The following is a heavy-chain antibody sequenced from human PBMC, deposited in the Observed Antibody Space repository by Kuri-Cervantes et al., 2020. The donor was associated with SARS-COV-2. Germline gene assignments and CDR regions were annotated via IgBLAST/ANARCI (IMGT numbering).Heavy chain of an antibody. CDR3: ASTVAFRSGYYDY. Sequence: KVSCKGSGYSFTSYWISWVRQMPGKGLEWMGRIDPSDSYTNYSPSFQGHVTISADKSISTAYLQWSSLKASDTAMYYCASTVAFRSGYYDYWGQGTLVTVSS. CDR2: IDPSDSYT. D-gene: IGHD3-3*01. J-gene: IGHJ4*02. V-gene: IGHV5-10-1*01. CDR1: GYSFTSYW.